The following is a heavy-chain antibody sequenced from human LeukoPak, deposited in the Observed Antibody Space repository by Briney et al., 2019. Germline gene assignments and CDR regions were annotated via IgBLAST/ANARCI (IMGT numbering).Heavy chain of an antibody. D-gene: IGHD1-26*01. Sequence: ETLSLTCTVSGGSVSSGSYYWSWIRQPPGKGLEWIGYIYYSGSTNYNPSLKSRVTKSVDTSKNQFSLKLSSVTAADTAVYYCARGTGELLFRFRYYFDYWGQGTLVTVSS. J-gene: IGHJ4*02. CDR1: GGSVSSGSYY. V-gene: IGHV4-61*01. CDR2: IYYSGST. CDR3: ARGTGELLFRFRYYFDY.